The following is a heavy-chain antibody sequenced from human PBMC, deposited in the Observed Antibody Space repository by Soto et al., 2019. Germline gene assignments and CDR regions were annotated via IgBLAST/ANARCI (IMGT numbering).Heavy chain of an antibody. Sequence: GASVKVSCKASGGTFSSYAISWVRQAPGQGLEWMGGIIPIFGTANYAQKFQGRVTITADESTSTAYMELSSLRSEDTAVYYCASGGSGSYYKSWFDPWGQGTLVTVSS. CDR1: GGTFSSYA. J-gene: IGHJ5*02. D-gene: IGHD3-10*01. V-gene: IGHV1-69*13. CDR3: ASGGSGSYYKSWFDP. CDR2: IIPIFGTA.